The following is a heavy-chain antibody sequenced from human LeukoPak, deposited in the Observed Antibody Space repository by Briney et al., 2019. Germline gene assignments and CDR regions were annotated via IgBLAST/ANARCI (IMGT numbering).Heavy chain of an antibody. Sequence: ASVKVSCKASGYTFTSYGISWVRQAPGQGLEWMGWISAYNGNTNYAQKLQGRVTMTTDTSTSTAYMELRSLRSDDTAVYYCAILYYYDSSGLYWGQGTLVTVSS. V-gene: IGHV1-18*01. J-gene: IGHJ4*02. D-gene: IGHD3-22*01. CDR3: AILYYYDSSGLY. CDR2: ISAYNGNT. CDR1: GYTFTSYG.